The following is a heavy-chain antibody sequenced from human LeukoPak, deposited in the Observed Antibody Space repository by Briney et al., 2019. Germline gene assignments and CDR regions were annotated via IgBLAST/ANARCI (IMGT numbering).Heavy chain of an antibody. CDR1: GVSISSYY. D-gene: IGHD1-1*01. CDR3: ARAPTLYYFDS. CDR2: IYTSGST. Sequence: SETLSLTCTVSGVSISSYYWSWIRQPPGKGLEWIGRIYTSGSTNYNPSLKSRVTMSLDTPKNQFSLKLTSVTAADTAIYYCARAPTLYYFDSWGQGTLVTVSS. J-gene: IGHJ4*02. V-gene: IGHV4-4*07.